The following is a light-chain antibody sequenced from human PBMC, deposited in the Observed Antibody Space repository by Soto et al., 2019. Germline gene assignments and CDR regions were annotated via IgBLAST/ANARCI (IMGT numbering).Light chain of an antibody. J-gene: IGKJ5*01. CDR1: QSVSSY. CDR3: QQRSNWPIT. V-gene: IGKV3-11*01. CDR2: DAS. Sequence: EIVLTQSPATLSLSPVERATLSCRASQSVSSYLAWYQQKPGQAPRLLIYDASNRATGILARFSGSGSGTDFTLTISSLAPEDLAVYYCQQRSNWPITFGQWTRLEIK.